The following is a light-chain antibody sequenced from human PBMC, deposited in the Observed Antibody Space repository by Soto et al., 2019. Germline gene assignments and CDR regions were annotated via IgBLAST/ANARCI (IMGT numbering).Light chain of an antibody. CDR3: QQRSNWPPT. J-gene: IGKJ2*01. Sequence: EIVLTQSPATLSLSPGERAALSCRASQSVSIYLAWYQQKPGQAPRLLIYAASNRAPGIPASFSGSGSGTDFPLTISSLEPEDFAVYYCQQRSNWPPTFGQGTKLEIK. V-gene: IGKV3-11*01. CDR2: AAS. CDR1: QSVSIY.